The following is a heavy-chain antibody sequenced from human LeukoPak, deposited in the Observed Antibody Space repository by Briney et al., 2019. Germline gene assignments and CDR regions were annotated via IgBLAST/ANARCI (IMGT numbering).Heavy chain of an antibody. V-gene: IGHV4-34*01. D-gene: IGHD3-16*01. CDR3: ARFSPHHDYVWGTYDYDY. CDR2: INHSGDT. Sequence: SETLSLTCAVYGGSFSGYYWSWIRQPPGKGLERIGEINHSGDTTYNPSLKSRVTVSVDTSKNQFFLKLSSVTAADTAVYYCARFSPHHDYVWGTYDYDYWGQGTLVTVSS. CDR1: GGSFSGYY. J-gene: IGHJ4*02.